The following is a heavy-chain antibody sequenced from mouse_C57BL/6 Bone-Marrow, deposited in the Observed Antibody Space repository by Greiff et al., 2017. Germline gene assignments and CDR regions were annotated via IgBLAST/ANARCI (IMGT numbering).Heavy chain of an antibody. CDR2: IDPSDSYT. V-gene: IGHV1-50*01. CDR3: ARIYYFDY. J-gene: IGHJ2*01. CDR1: GYTFTSYW. Sequence: VQLQQPGAELVKPGASVKLSCKASGYTFTSYWMQWVKQRPGQGLEWIGEIDPSDSYTNYNQKFKGKATLTVDTSSSTAYMQLISLTSEDSAVYYCARIYYFDYWGQGTTLTVSS.